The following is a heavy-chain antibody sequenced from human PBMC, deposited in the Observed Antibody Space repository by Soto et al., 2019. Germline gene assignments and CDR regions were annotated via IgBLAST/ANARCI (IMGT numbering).Heavy chain of an antibody. CDR3: APVEVDRKTYYYGMDV. Sequence: QITLKESGPTLVKPTQTLTLTCTFSGFSLSTSGVGVAWVRQPPGKVPEWLALIYWDDDNRISQSLKSRLTITKDTSKNQVVLTMTSLDPVDTGTYYCAPVEVDRKTYYYGMDVWGQGITVTVSS. J-gene: IGHJ6*02. CDR1: GFSLSTSGVG. V-gene: IGHV2-5*02. D-gene: IGHD3-22*01. CDR2: IYWDDDN.